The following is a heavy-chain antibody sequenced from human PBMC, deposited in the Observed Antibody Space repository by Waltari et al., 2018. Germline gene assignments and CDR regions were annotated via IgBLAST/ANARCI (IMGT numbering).Heavy chain of an antibody. D-gene: IGHD1-20*01. J-gene: IGHJ4*02. CDR1: GFTVSSNY. Sequence: EVQLVESRGGLIQPGGSLRLSCAASGFTVSSNYMSWVRQAPGKGLEWGSVIYSGGSTYYADSVKGRFTISRDNSKNTLYLQMNSLRAEDTAVYYCARALINWNPHLYYFDYWGQGTLVTVSS. V-gene: IGHV3-53*01. CDR3: ARALINWNPHLYYFDY. CDR2: IYSGGST.